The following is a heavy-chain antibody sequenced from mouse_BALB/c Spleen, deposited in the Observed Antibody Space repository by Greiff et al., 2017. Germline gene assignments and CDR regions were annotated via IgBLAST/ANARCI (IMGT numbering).Heavy chain of an antibody. Sequence: EVQLQQSGTVLARPGASVKMSCKASGYTFTSYWMHWVKQRPGQGLEWIGAIYPGNSDTSYNQKFKGKAKLTAVTSTSTAYMELSSLTNEDSAVYYCTRPTYGNYVDAMDYWGQGTSVTVSS. D-gene: IGHD2-1*01. V-gene: IGHV1-5*01. CDR1: GYTFTSYW. CDR2: IYPGNSDT. J-gene: IGHJ4*01. CDR3: TRPTYGNYVDAMDY.